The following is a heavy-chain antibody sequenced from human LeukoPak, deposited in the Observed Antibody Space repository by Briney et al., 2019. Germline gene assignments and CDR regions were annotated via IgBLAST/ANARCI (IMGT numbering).Heavy chain of an antibody. CDR1: GFTFSSYS. Sequence: GGSLRLSCAASGFTFSSYSMNWVRQAPGKGLEWVSYISSSSSTIYYADSVKGRFTISRDNAKNTLYLQMNSLRAEDTAVYYCARAAGSGSYASPGYYYYYMDVWGKGITVTVSS. CDR3: ARAAGSGSYASPGYYYYYMDV. V-gene: IGHV3-48*04. CDR2: ISSSSSTI. D-gene: IGHD3-10*01. J-gene: IGHJ6*03.